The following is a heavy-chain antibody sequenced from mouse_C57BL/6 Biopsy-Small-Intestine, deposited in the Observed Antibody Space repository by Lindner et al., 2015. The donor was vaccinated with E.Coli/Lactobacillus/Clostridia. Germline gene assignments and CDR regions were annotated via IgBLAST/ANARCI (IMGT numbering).Heavy chain of an antibody. D-gene: IGHD2-4*01. Sequence: SVKVSCKASGGTFSTYAISWVRQAPGQGLEWMGGIIPNSGTTNYAQQFQGRLTITADESTGTAYMELSSLRSDDTAVYFCARDMELITITGFDYWGQGTLVTVSS. CDR1: GGTFSTYA. CDR3: ARDMELITITGFDY. V-gene: IGHV1-81*01. J-gene: IGHJ4*01. CDR2: IIPNSGTT.